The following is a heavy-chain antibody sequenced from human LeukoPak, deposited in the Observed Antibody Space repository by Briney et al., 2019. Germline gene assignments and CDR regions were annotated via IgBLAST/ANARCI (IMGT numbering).Heavy chain of an antibody. V-gene: IGHV4-4*07. CDR2: IYSSGST. Sequence: SETLSLTCTVSGGSLSNTYWTWIRQPAGQGLEWIGRIYSSGSTSYNPSLKSRVTMSVDTSENQFSLKLSSVTAADTAVYYCARGIAVAGFPPLDYWGQGTLVTVSS. CDR1: GGSLSNTY. CDR3: ARGIAVAGFPPLDY. D-gene: IGHD6-19*01. J-gene: IGHJ4*02.